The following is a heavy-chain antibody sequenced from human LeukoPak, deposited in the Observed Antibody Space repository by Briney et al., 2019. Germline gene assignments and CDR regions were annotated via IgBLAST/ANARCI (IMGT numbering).Heavy chain of an antibody. D-gene: IGHD2-2*01. CDR1: GFTFSSYL. V-gene: IGHV3-74*01. CDR3: AREGPYCSSTSCYYYYGMDL. Sequence: GGSVTLSCAVSGFTFSSYLMQWVRQAPGRGLVWVSRVNSYGSSKRHADSVKGRFTISRDNAKKTLYLQMNSLSAEDTAVYYCAREGPYCSSTSCYYYYGMDLWGRGTTVSVSS. J-gene: IGHJ6*02. CDR2: VNSYGSSK.